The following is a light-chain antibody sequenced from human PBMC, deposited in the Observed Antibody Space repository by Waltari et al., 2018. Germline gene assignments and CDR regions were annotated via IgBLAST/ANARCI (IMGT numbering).Light chain of an antibody. Sequence: QSALTQPASVSGSPGQSITISCTGSSSDVGGYNYVSWYHQHPGKAPKLMIFDFSKRASGVSYRFSGSKSGHTASLSISGLQAEDEADYFGSSYTSSSTLVFGTGTKVTVL. V-gene: IGLV2-14*01. J-gene: IGLJ1*01. CDR3: SSYTSSSTLV. CDR1: SSDVGGYNY. CDR2: DFS.